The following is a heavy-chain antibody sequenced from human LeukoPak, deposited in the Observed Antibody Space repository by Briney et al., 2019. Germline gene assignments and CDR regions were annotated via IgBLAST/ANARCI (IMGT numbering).Heavy chain of an antibody. J-gene: IGHJ4*02. CDR3: VREISAAGYFDC. Sequence: GGSLRLSCAASGFTFSSYWMHWVRQAPGKGLVWVSRVNSDGSSTSYADSVKGRFTISRDNSKNTLYLQMYSLRAEDTAIYYCVREISAAGYFDCWGQGTQVTVSS. CDR1: GFTFSSYW. V-gene: IGHV3-74*01. CDR2: VNSDGSST. D-gene: IGHD6-13*01.